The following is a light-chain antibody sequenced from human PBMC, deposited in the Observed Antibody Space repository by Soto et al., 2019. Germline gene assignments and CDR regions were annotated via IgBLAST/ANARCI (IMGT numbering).Light chain of an antibody. CDR2: EGS. J-gene: IGLJ2*01. CDR1: SSDVGSYNL. Sequence: QSALTQPASVSGSPGQSITISCTGTSSDVGSYNLVSWYQQHPGKAPKLMIYEGSKRPSGVSNRFSGSKSSNTASLTISGLQAEDEADYYCCSYAGSRGLVFGGGTKLTV. CDR3: CSYAGSRGLV. V-gene: IGLV2-23*01.